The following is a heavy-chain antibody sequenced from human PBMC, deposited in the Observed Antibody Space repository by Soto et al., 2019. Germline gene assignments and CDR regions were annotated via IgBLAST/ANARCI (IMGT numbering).Heavy chain of an antibody. CDR3: ANGDSSGFEYFQS. J-gene: IGHJ1*01. D-gene: IGHD3-22*01. Sequence: QVQLVESGGGAVQPGMTLRLSCTASGFTFSSHGMHWVRQAPGKGLEWVAVVSFDGTNKYYADSVRGRFTISRDNSKNTLYLQMSSLRAEDTAVYYCANGDSSGFEYFQSWGQGTLVTVSS. CDR2: VSFDGTNK. CDR1: GFTFSSHG. V-gene: IGHV3-30*18.